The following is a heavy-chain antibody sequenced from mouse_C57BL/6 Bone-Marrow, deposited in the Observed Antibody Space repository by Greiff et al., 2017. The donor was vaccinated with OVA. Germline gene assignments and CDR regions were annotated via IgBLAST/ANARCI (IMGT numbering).Heavy chain of an antibody. J-gene: IGHJ1*03. CDR3: AREGGNLLLLPYWYFDV. CDR1: GYTFTSYW. CDR2: IYPGSGST. V-gene: IGHV1-55*01. Sequence: QVQLQQPGAELVKPGASVKMSCKASGYTFTSYWITWVKQRPGQGLEWIGDIYPGSGSTNYNEKFKSKATLTVDTSSSTAYMQLSSLTSEDSAVDYCAREGGNLLLLPYWYFDVWGTGTTVTVSA. D-gene: IGHD1-1*01.